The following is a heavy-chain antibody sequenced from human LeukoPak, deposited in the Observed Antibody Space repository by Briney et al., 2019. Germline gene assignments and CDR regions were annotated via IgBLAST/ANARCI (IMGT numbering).Heavy chain of an antibody. Sequence: GGSLRLSCAASGFTFSSYAMTWVRQAPGKGLEWVSSISSSSSYIYYADSVKGRFTISRDNAKNSLYLQMNSLRAEDTAVYYCAREMGATPGYWGQGTLVTVSS. J-gene: IGHJ4*02. CDR2: ISSSSSYI. D-gene: IGHD1-26*01. CDR3: AREMGATPGY. V-gene: IGHV3-21*01. CDR1: GFTFSSYA.